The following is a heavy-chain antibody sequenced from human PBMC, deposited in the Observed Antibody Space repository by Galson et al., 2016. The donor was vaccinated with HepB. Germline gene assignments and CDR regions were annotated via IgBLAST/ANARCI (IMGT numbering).Heavy chain of an antibody. V-gene: IGHV3-23*01. Sequence: SLRLSCAVSGLTFWSSAMTWVRQAPGKGLEWVSTISGFDGSNTYYADSVKGRFTISRDNSNNTLYLQMNSLRAEDTAVYYCAKDHHWNYVHSYYGMDLWGQGTTVTVSS. J-gene: IGHJ6*02. CDR1: GLTFWSSA. CDR2: ISGFDGSNT. D-gene: IGHD1-7*01. CDR3: AKDHHWNYVHSYYGMDL.